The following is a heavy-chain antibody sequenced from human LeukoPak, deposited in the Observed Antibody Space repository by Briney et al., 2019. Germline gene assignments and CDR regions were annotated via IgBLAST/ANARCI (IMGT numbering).Heavy chain of an antibody. CDR2: INHSGST. V-gene: IGHV4-34*01. J-gene: IGHJ4*02. D-gene: IGHD3-9*01. CDR1: GGSFSGYY. Sequence: PSETLSLTCAVYGGSFSGYYWSWIRQPPGKGLEWIGEINHSGSTNYNPSPKSRVTISVDTSKNQFSLKLSSVTAADTAVYYCARRIIILTGPLDYWGQGTLVTVSS. CDR3: ARRIIILTGPLDY.